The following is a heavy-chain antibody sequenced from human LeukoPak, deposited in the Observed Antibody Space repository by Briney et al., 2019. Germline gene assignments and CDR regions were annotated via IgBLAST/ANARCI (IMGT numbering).Heavy chain of an antibody. CDR3: AKRGVVIRVILVGFHKEAYYFDS. CDR1: GISLSNYG. J-gene: IGHJ4*02. D-gene: IGHD3-22*01. Sequence: GGSLRLSCAVSGISLSNYGMSWVRQAPGKGLEWVAGISGSGGSTNYADSVKGRFTISRDNPKNTLYLQMDRLRAEDTAVYFCAKRGVVIRVILVGFHKEAYYFDSWGQGALVTVSS. V-gene: IGHV3-23*01. CDR2: ISGSGGST.